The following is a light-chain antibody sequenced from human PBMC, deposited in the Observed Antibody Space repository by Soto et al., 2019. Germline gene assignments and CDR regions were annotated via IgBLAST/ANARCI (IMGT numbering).Light chain of an antibody. Sequence: EIIMTQSPDTLSVSPVERATLSCRASQNFRGLLAWYQQKPGQAPRLLIYDAYNRATGIPPRFSGSGSGTDFTLTISSLEPEDSAVYYCQQRHMWPITFGQGTRLEIK. V-gene: IGKV3-11*01. J-gene: IGKJ5*01. CDR3: QQRHMWPIT. CDR1: QNFRGL. CDR2: DAY.